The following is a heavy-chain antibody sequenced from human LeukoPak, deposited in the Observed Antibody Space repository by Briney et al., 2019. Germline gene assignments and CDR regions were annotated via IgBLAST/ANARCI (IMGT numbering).Heavy chain of an antibody. CDR3: VKDGFFSEPGVIIQDGAFDI. D-gene: IGHD3-10*01. Sequence: PGGSLRLSCSASGFTFSSYAMHWVRQAPGKGLEYVSAISSNGGSTYYADSVKGRFTISRDNSKNTLYLQMSSLRAEDTAAYYCVKDGFFSEPGVIIQDGAFDIWGQGTMVTVSS. CDR2: ISSNGGST. CDR1: GFTFSSYA. J-gene: IGHJ3*02. V-gene: IGHV3-64D*09.